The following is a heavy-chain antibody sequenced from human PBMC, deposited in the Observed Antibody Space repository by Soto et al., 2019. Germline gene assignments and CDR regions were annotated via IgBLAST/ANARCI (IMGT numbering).Heavy chain of an antibody. CDR2: IYPGDSDT. CDR1: GYSFTSYW. J-gene: IGHJ6*03. Sequence: GESLKISCKGSGYSFTSYWIGWVRQMPGKGLEWMGIIYPGDSDTRYSPSFQGQVTISADKSISTAYLQWSSLKASDTAMYYCARRNSAAAALPPIGYMDVWGKGTTVTVSS. D-gene: IGHD6-13*01. CDR3: ARRNSAAAALPPIGYMDV. V-gene: IGHV5-51*01.